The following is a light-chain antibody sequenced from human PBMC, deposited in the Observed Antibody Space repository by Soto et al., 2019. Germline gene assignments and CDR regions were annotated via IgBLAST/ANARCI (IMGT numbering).Light chain of an antibody. Sequence: QAVVTQPPSASGSPGQSVTISCTGTSSDLGAYDFVSWYQQHPGKAPKLMIYEVSKRPSGVPDRFSGSKSGNTASLTVTGLQAEDEADYYCSSYAGSNNLIFGGGTKLTVL. V-gene: IGLV2-8*01. J-gene: IGLJ2*01. CDR3: SSYAGSNNLI. CDR1: SSDLGAYDF. CDR2: EVS.